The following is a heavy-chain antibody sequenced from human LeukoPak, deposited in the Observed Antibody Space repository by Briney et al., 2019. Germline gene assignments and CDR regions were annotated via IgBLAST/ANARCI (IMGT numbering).Heavy chain of an antibody. V-gene: IGHV3-23*01. D-gene: IGHD3-10*01. CDR2: ISDST. Sequence: GGSLRLSCAASGFTFSNYAMSWVRQAPGKGLEWVSSISDSTYYADSVKGRFTISRDNSKNTLYLQMNSLRAEDTALYYCAKGLPGFGYLLDVWNYWGQGILVTVSS. CDR3: AKGLPGFGYLLDVWNY. CDR1: GFTFSNYA. J-gene: IGHJ4*02.